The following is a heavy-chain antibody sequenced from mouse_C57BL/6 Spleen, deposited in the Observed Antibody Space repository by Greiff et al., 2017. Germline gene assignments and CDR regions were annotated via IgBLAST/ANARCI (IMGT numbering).Heavy chain of an antibody. Sequence: EVKLMESGPGLVKPSQSLSLTCSVTGYSITSGYYWNWIRQFPGNKLEWMGYISYDGSNNYNPSLKNRISITRDTSKNQFFLKLNSVTTEDTATYYCAREDGSYWYFDVWGTGTTVTVSS. V-gene: IGHV3-6*01. CDR3: AREDGSYWYFDV. CDR1: GYSITSGYY. CDR2: ISYDGSN. D-gene: IGHD1-1*02. J-gene: IGHJ1*03.